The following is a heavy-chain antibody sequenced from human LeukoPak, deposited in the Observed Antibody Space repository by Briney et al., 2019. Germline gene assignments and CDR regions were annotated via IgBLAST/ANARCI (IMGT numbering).Heavy chain of an antibody. CDR3: ARIHRYCSGGACYVLDN. V-gene: IGHV4-59*02. Sequence: SGTLSLTCVVSGGSVSGYYWGWIRQPPGRGLEWIGYVYYSGSTNYNPSFKSRITISVDTSRNQFSLQLSSVTAADTAVYYCARIHRYCSGGACYVLDNWGQGTLVAVSS. J-gene: IGHJ4*02. D-gene: IGHD2-15*01. CDR2: VYYSGST. CDR1: GGSVSGYY.